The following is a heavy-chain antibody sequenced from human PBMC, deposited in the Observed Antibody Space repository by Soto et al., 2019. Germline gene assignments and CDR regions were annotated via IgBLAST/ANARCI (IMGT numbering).Heavy chain of an antibody. CDR1: GFTFSNYA. CDR2: ISCDGSNK. V-gene: IGHV3-30-3*01. D-gene: IGHD2-15*01. CDR3: ATDPSYCSGGTCYSFYYGMDV. J-gene: IGHJ6*02. Sequence: GGSLRLSCAASGFTFSNYAMHWVRQAPGKGLEWVAIISCDGSNKFYPDSVKGRFTISRDNSKNTLYLQMNSLRAEDTALYYCATDPSYCSGGTCYSFYYGMDVWGQGTTVTVSS.